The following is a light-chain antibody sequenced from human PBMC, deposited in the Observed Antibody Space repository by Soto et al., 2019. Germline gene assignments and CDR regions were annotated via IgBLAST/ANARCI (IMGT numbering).Light chain of an antibody. J-gene: IGKJ1*01. Sequence: DIQMTQSPSTLSASVGDRVTITCRASQSISSWLAWYQQKPGKAPKLLIYKASSLESGVPSRFSGSGSGTEFTLTISSLQPEDFAAYYCQQYNSYPGTFGLWTKVEIK. CDR2: KAS. CDR1: QSISSW. CDR3: QQYNSYPGT. V-gene: IGKV1-5*03.